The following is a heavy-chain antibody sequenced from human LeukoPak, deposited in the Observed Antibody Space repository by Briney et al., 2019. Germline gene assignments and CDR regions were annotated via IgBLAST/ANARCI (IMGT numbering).Heavy chain of an antibody. V-gene: IGHV3-23*01. CDR3: AREVSSGSYYTGY. J-gene: IGHJ4*02. CDR2: ISDSGGST. Sequence: GGSLRLSCAASGFTFSSYAMSWVRQAPGKGLEWVSSISDSGGSTYYADSVKGRFSISRDKSKNTLYLQMNSLRVEDTALYFCAREVSSGSYYTGYWGQGTLVTVSS. D-gene: IGHD3-10*01. CDR1: GFTFSSYA.